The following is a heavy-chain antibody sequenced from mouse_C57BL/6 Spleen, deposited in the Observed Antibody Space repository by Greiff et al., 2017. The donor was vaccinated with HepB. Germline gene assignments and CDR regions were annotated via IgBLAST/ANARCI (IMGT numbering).Heavy chain of an antibody. CDR1: GYSITSGYY. CDR3: ARQRYYSNPPFAY. J-gene: IGHJ3*01. D-gene: IGHD2-5*01. Sequence: DVQLQESGPGLVKPSQSLSLTCSVTGYSITSGYYWNWIRQFPGNKLEWMGYISYDGSNNYNPSLKNRISITRDTSKNQLFLKLNSVTTEDTATYYCARQRYYSNPPFAYWGQGTLVTVSA. CDR2: ISYDGSN. V-gene: IGHV3-6*01.